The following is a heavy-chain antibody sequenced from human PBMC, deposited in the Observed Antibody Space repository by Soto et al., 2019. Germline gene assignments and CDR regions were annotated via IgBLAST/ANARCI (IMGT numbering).Heavy chain of an antibody. CDR3: AKKGLGSLTTFCSGSGCHYAFDM. CDR2: ISGGGGGT. Sequence: EVQLLESGGGLVQPGGSLRLSCAASGFTFSSYAMSWVRQPPGKGLEWVSTISGGGGGTYYADSMKGHFTVSRDNSKNTMYLQMNSLRAEDTAIYYCAKKGLGSLTTFCSGSGCHYAFDMWGQGTMVTVSS. V-gene: IGHV3-23*01. CDR1: GFTFSSYA. D-gene: IGHD2-15*01. J-gene: IGHJ3*02.